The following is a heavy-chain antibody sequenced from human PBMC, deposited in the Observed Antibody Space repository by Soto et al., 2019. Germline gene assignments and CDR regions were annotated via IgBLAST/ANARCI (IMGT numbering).Heavy chain of an antibody. Sequence: SDTLSLTCTVSGGSIISYYWSWILQPPWKGLEWIGYIYYSGSTYYNPSLKRRVTISVDTSKNQFSLKLSSVTAADTAVYYCASDDLWSGPAPFDPWGQRTLVTVSS. J-gene: IGHJ5*02. V-gene: IGHV4-59*08. CDR3: ASDDLWSGPAPFDP. CDR2: IYYSGST. CDR1: GGSIISYY. D-gene: IGHD3-3*01.